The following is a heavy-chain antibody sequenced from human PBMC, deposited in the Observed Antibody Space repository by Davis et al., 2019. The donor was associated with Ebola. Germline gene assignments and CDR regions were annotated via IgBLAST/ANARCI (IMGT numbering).Heavy chain of an antibody. Sequence: MPSETLSLTCNVSGGSVTSGSYYWSWIRQPPGKGLEWIGYIYYTGSTSYNPSLKSRLTISVDTSKNQFSLKLSSVTAADTAVYYCHYDCSGGSCLQGFDYWGQGTLVTVSS. CDR3: HYDCSGGSCLQGFDY. CDR2: IYYTGST. CDR1: GGSVTSGSYY. J-gene: IGHJ4*02. V-gene: IGHV4-61*01. D-gene: IGHD2-15*01.